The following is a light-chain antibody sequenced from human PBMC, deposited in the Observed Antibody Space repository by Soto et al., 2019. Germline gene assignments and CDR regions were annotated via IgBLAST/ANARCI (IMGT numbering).Light chain of an antibody. CDR1: SSDVGGYNY. V-gene: IGLV2-14*01. J-gene: IGLJ2*01. Sequence: QSVLTQPASVSGSPGQSITISCTGTSSDVGGYNYVSWYQQHPGKAPKLMIYDVSNRPSGVSNRFSDSKSGNTASLTISGVQAEDEDYYYCSSYTSSSVVFGGGTKLTVL. CDR2: DVS. CDR3: SSYTSSSVV.